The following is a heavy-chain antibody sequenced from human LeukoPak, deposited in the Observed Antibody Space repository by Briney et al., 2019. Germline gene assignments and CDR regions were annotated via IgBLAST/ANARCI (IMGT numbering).Heavy chain of an antibody. V-gene: IGHV4-39*02. D-gene: IGHD6-19*01. CDR2: IYYSGST. CDR3: ARVVAVAGPSDYYYYGMDV. CDR1: GGSISGSSYY. J-gene: IGHJ6*02. Sequence: SETLSLTCTVSGGSISGSSYYWGWIRQPPGKGLEWIGSIYYSGSTYYNPSLKSRVTISVDTSKNQFSLKLNSVTATDTAVYYCARVVAVAGPSDYYYYGMDVWGQGTTVTVSS.